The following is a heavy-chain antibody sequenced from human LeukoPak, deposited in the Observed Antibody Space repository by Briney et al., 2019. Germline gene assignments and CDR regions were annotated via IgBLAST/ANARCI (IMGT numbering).Heavy chain of an antibody. CDR3: AIKRITIFGVVRGDFDY. CDR2: INPNGGGT. D-gene: IGHD3-3*01. V-gene: IGHV1-2*02. J-gene: IGHJ4*02. Sequence: ASVKVSCKASGYTFTGYYMHWVRQAPGQGLEWMGWINPNGGGTNYAQKFQGRVTMTRDTSISTAYMELSRLRSDDTAVYYCAIKRITIFGVVRGDFDYWGQGTLVTVSS. CDR1: GYTFTGYY.